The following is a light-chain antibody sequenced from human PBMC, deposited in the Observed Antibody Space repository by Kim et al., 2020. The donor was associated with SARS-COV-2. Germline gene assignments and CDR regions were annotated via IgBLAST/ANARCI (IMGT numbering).Light chain of an antibody. Sequence: AIRITQSPSSLSASPGDRVTITCRASQSISSHLAWYQQKPGKAPTLLIYAASTLQSGVPSRFSGSGSGTDFTLTISCLQSEDFASYFCQQYYTYPQVTFDGGTKVDIK. CDR1: QSISSH. CDR2: AAS. J-gene: IGKJ4*01. V-gene: IGKV1-8*01. CDR3: QQYYTYPQVT.